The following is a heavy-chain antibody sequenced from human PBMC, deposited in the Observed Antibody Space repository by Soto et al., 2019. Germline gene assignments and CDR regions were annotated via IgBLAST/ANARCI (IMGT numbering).Heavy chain of an antibody. CDR2: ISYDGSYK. CDR3: AKWNGGFDY. Sequence: GGSLRLSCAASGFTFSNYGMHWVRQAPGKGLEWVAVISYDGSYKYYADSVKGRFTISRDNSKNTLYLQMNSLRAEDTAVYYCAKWNGGFDYWGQGTLVTVSS. D-gene: IGHD3-16*01. J-gene: IGHJ4*02. CDR1: GFTFSNYG. V-gene: IGHV3-30*18.